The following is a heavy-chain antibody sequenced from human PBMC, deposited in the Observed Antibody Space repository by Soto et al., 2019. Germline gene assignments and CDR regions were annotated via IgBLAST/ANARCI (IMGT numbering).Heavy chain of an antibody. V-gene: IGHV4-61*08. J-gene: IGHJ6*02. CDR2: IYYSGST. Sequence: LEILSLTCTVSGGSISGGVYYWSWIRQPPGKGLEWIGYIYYSGSTNYNPSLKSRVTISVDTSKNQFSLKLSSVTAADTAVYYCARVSSSWGPIYYYYGMDVWGQGTTVTVSS. CDR3: ARVSSSWGPIYYYYGMDV. D-gene: IGHD6-6*01. CDR1: GGSISGGVYY.